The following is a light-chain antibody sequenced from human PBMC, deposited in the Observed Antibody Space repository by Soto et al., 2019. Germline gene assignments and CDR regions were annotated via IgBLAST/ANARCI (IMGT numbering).Light chain of an antibody. V-gene: IGKV1-39*01. CDR1: QRVSRY. CDR3: QQSYRNTQT. J-gene: IGKJ1*01. CDR2: GVS. Sequence: DIQMTQSQSSRSASVGDRVTITCGASQRVSRYLTWYQQKPGKAPQLLICGVSSLESGVPSRFSGSGSGTDFTLTISSLKNEDFATYYCQQSYRNTQTFGQGTKVDIK.